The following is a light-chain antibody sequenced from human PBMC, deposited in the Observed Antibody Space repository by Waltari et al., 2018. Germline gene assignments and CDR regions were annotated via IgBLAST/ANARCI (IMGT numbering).Light chain of an antibody. CDR3: ASWDDSLSGWV. V-gene: IGLV1-47*01. J-gene: IGLJ3*02. CDR1: SSNIGSYS. Sequence: QSVLTQPPSASGTPGQRVTISCSGSSSNIGSYSVYWYQQLPGTAPKLLIYRKNQRSSGVPDRFSGSKSGTSASLAISGLQSDDDADYYCASWDDSLSGWVFGGGTKLTVL. CDR2: RKN.